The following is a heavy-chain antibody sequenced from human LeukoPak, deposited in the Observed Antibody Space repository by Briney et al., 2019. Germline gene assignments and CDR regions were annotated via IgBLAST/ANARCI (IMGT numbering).Heavy chain of an antibody. CDR3: GRDALVGYFSYYYMDV. J-gene: IGHJ6*03. D-gene: IGHD2-15*01. CDR1: GVSISSHY. V-gene: IGHV4-59*11. CDR2: ISNSGST. Sequence: SETLSLTCTVSGVSISSHYWTWIRQFPVKGLEWIGDISNSGSTSYNPSLKSRVTISIDTSKNQFSLKLSSVTAADTAVYYCGRDALVGYFSYYYMDVWGKGTTVTVSS.